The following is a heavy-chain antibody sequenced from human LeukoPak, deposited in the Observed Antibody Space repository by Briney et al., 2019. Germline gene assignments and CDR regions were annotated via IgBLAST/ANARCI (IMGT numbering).Heavy chain of an antibody. V-gene: IGHV3-23*01. D-gene: IGHD3-22*01. CDR2: ISGSGGST. J-gene: IGHJ4*02. CDR1: GFTFSSYG. Sequence: GGSLRLSCAASGFTFSSYGMSWVRQAPGRGLEWGSAISGSGGSTYYADSVKGRFTISRDNSKNTLYLQMNSLRAEDTAVYYCAKRYGYYDSSGYYYWDYWGQGTLVTVSS. CDR3: AKRYGYYDSSGYYYWDY.